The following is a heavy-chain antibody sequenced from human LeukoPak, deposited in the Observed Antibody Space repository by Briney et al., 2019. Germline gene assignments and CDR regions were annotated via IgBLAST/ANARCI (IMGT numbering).Heavy chain of an antibody. CDR1: GFTFSTYS. CDR2: IISSSSYI. Sequence: PGGSLRLSCAASGFTFSTYSMNWVRQAPGKGLEWVSSIISSSSYIYYADSVKGRFTISRDNAKNSLYLQMNSLRAEDTAVYYCARDPQYCSDGSCYSFDYWGQGTLATVSS. D-gene: IGHD2-15*01. V-gene: IGHV3-21*01. J-gene: IGHJ4*02. CDR3: ARDPQYCSDGSCYSFDY.